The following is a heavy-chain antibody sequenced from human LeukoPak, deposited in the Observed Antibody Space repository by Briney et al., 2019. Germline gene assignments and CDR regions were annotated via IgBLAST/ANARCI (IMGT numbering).Heavy chain of an antibody. D-gene: IGHD3-22*01. CDR2: ISTSGTIT. CDR3: ARRGRGYSLEY. J-gene: IGHJ4*02. V-gene: IGHV3-11*01. CDR1: GFTFSDYY. Sequence: PGGSLRLSCAASGFTFSDYYLNWIRQAPGKGLEWLSDISTSGTITHYGDSMKGRFTISRDDAKNSVYLQMNSLRDEDTAVYYCARRGRGYSLEYWGQGTLVTVSS.